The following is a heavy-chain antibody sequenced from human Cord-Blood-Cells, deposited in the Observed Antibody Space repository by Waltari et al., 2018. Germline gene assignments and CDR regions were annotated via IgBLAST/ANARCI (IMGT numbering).Heavy chain of an antibody. Sequence: QVQLVQSGAEVKKPGASVKVSCKASGYTFTGYDMHWVRQAPGQGLEWMGWINPNSGGTNYAQKFQGRVTMTRDTSISTAYMGLSRLRSDDTAVYYCARQDPTALGIAAAGDYWGQGTLVTVSS. V-gene: IGHV1-2*02. J-gene: IGHJ4*02. CDR1: GYTFTGYD. CDR2: INPNSGGT. CDR3: ARQDPTALGIAAAGDY. D-gene: IGHD6-13*01.